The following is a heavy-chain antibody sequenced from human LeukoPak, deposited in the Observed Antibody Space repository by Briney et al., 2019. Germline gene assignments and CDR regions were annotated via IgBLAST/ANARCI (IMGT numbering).Heavy chain of an antibody. CDR3: AGDSIGITIFGDAFDI. D-gene: IGHD3-3*01. Sequence: PSQTLSLTCTVSGGSISSGSYYWSWIRQPAGKGLEWIGRIYTSGSTNYNPSLKSRVTISVDTSKNQFSLKLSSVTAADTAVYYCAGDSIGITIFGDAFDIWGQGTMVTVSS. V-gene: IGHV4-61*02. J-gene: IGHJ3*02. CDR2: IYTSGST. CDR1: GGSISSGSYY.